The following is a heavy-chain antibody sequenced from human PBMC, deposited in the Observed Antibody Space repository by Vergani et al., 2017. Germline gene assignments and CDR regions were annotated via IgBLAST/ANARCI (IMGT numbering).Heavy chain of an antibody. Sequence: QVQLQQWGGGLLKPSETLSLTCVVNGGSFTSYHWTWIRQSPGEGLEWVGDIDHTGRPDYNPSLKSRLTISADTSKNQFSLRLTSVTAADTAVYYCASGKYYSDSTSHFRGRYFDVWGRGTLVTVPS. CDR3: ASGKYYSDSTSHFRGRYFDV. V-gene: IGHV4-34*01. CDR1: GGSFTSYH. D-gene: IGHD3-16*01. J-gene: IGHJ2*01. CDR2: IDHTGRP.